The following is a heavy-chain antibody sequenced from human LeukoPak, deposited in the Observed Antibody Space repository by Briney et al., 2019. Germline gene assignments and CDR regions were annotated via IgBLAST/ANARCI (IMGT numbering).Heavy chain of an antibody. CDR3: ASDDYGDHY. CDR1: GGSFSGYY. J-gene: IGHJ4*02. CDR2: INHSGST. V-gene: IGHV4-34*01. Sequence: SETLSLTCAVYGGSFSGYYWSWIRQPPGKGPEWIGEINHSGSTNYNPSLKSQVTISVDTSKNQFSLKLSSVTAADTAVYYCASDDYGDHYWGQGTLVTVSS. D-gene: IGHD4-17*01.